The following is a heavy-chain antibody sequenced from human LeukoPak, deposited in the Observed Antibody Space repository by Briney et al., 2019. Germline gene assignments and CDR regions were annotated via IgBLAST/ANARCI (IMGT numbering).Heavy chain of an antibody. V-gene: IGHV4-59*08. CDR3: ATHSGGSGWPLGY. D-gene: IGHD6-19*01. CDR1: GGSISSYY. J-gene: IGHJ4*02. CDR2: IYYGGST. Sequence: PSETLSLTCTVSGGSISSYYWSWIRRPPGKGLEWIGYIYYGGSTNYNPSLKSRVTISVDTSKNQFSLKLSSVTAADTAVYYCATHSGGSGWPLGYWGQGTLVTVSS.